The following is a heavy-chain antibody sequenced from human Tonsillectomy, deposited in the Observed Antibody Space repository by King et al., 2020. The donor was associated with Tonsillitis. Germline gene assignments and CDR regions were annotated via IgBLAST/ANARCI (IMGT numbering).Heavy chain of an antibody. V-gene: IGHV3-53*04. CDR3: ARDPARGYFDY. J-gene: IGHJ4*02. CDR2: IYSGGST. D-gene: IGHD3-10*01. Sequence: VQLVESGGGLVQPGGSLRLSCAASGFTVSSNYMSWVRQAPGKGLEWVSGIYSGGSTYYADSVKGRFTISRHNSKNTLYLQMNSLRAEDTAVYYCARDPARGYFDYWGQGTLVTVSS. CDR1: GFTVSSNY.